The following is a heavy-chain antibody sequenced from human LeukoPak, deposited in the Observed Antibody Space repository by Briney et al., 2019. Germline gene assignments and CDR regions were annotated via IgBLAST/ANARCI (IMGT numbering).Heavy chain of an antibody. CDR1: GFTFSCYT. V-gene: IGHV3-21*03. CDR3: ARDFGGYCSSRNCYLGYLDY. J-gene: IGHJ4*02. CDR2: IISSSSYI. D-gene: IGHD2-2*01. Sequence: PGGSLRLSCAASGFTFSCYTMNWVRQAPGKGLEWVSSIISSSSYIYYADSVKGRFTISRDNAKNSLYLQMNSLRAEDTAVYYCARDFGGYCSSRNCYLGYLDYWGQGTLLTVSS.